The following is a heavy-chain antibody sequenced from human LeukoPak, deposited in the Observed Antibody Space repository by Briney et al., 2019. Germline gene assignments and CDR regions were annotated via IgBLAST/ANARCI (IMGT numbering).Heavy chain of an antibody. CDR3: ASDSLVSFIYYGMDV. CDR2: MNPNSGNT. J-gene: IGHJ6*02. D-gene: IGHD6-13*01. CDR1: GYTFTSYD. V-gene: IGHV1-8*01. Sequence: ASVKVSCKASGYTFTSYDINWVRQATGQGLEWMGWMNPNSGNTGYAQKFQGRATMTRHTSISTAYMELSSLRSDDTAVYYCASDSLVSFIYYGMDVWGQGTTVTVSS.